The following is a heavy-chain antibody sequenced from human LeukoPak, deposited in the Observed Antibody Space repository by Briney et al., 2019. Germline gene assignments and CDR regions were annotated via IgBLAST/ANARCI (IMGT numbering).Heavy chain of an antibody. CDR3: ARHSADSSSSRGFDY. Sequence: SETLSLTCTVSGASISSYYWTWIRPPAGKGLEWIGRIYTSGTTNYNPSLKSRVTMSVDTSKNQFSLKLSSVTAADTAVYYCARHSADSSSSRGFDYWGQGTLVTVSS. CDR2: IYTSGTT. J-gene: IGHJ4*02. D-gene: IGHD2-2*01. V-gene: IGHV4-4*07. CDR1: GASISSYY.